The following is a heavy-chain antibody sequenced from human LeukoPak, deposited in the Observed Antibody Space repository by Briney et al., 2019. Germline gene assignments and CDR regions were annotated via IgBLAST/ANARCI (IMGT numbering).Heavy chain of an antibody. Sequence: EASVKVSCKASGYTFTGYYMHWVRQAPGQGLEWMGWINPNSGGTNYAQKFQGRVTMTRDTSISTAYMELSRLRSDDTAVYYCARDNTMVRGASDYYYGMDVWGQGTTVTVSS. V-gene: IGHV1-2*02. J-gene: IGHJ6*02. CDR2: INPNSGGT. CDR3: ARDNTMVRGASDYYYGMDV. D-gene: IGHD3-10*01. CDR1: GYTFTGYY.